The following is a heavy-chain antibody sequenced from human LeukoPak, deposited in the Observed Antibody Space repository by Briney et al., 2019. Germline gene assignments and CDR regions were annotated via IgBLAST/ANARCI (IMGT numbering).Heavy chain of an antibody. V-gene: IGHV3-7*01. D-gene: IGHD3-10*01. CDR3: ARPSPNYFGSGSYYRADY. J-gene: IGHJ4*02. CDR1: GFPLTSYW. CDR2: INQDGSQK. Sequence: GGSLRLSCAASGFPLTSYWMTWVRQAPGKGLEWVANINQDGSQKYYVDSVKGRFTISRDNAKNSLYLQMNRLRAEDTAVYYCARPSPNYFGSGSYYRADYWGQGTLLTVSS.